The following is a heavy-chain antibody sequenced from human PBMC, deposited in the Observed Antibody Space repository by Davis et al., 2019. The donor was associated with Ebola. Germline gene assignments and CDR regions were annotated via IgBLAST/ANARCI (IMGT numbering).Heavy chain of an antibody. Sequence: SETLSLTCSVSGGSINSFLWTWIRQPPGKGLEWVGCMFYNGDPKYNPALESRVTISVDTSKNQFSLRLSYVTAADTAMYYCVKDDVTAGRFNYWGQGSLVTVSS. CDR1: GGSINSFL. D-gene: IGHD1-20*01. CDR3: VKDDVTAGRFNY. CDR2: MFYNGDP. J-gene: IGHJ4*02. V-gene: IGHV4-59*08.